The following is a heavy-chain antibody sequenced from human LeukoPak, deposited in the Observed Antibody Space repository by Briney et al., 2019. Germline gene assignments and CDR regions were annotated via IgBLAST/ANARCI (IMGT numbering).Heavy chain of an antibody. V-gene: IGHV3-7*03. CDR1: GFTFSRYA. CDR3: AKDDAWLQYND. D-gene: IGHD5-24*01. Sequence: PGGSLRLSCAASGFTFSRYAMSWVRQAPGKGLEWVANIKQDGSEKYYVDSVKGRFTISRDNAKNTLYLQINSLRDEDTAVYYCAKDDAWLQYNDWGQGTLVTVSS. J-gene: IGHJ4*02. CDR2: IKQDGSEK.